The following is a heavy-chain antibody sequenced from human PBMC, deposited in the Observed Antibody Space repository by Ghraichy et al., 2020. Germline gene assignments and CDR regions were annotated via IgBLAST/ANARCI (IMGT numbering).Heavy chain of an antibody. CDR2: IFNSGTT. CDR1: GFIVSNNY. J-gene: IGHJ5*02. Sequence: GESLNISCAASGFIVSNNYMSWVRQAPGKGLEWVSVIFNSGTTYYADSVKGRFTSSRDNSKNALYLEMNSLRAEDTAVYYCPRGYDFWTWGQGTLVTVSS. CDR3: PRGYDFWT. D-gene: IGHD3-3*01. V-gene: IGHV3-66*02.